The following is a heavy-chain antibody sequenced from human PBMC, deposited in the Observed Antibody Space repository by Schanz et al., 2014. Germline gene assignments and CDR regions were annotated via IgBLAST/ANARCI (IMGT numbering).Heavy chain of an antibody. CDR2: VSRSTPDI. D-gene: IGHD3-10*01. J-gene: IGHJ3*02. Sequence: EVQLVQSGGGLVQPGGSLRLSCAASGFTFSSHWMHWVRQAPGKGLEWVSYVSRSTPDIYYADSVKGRFTMSRDNAKNSVFLQMNSLRAEDTGLYFCAKGRFGELSAFDIWGQGTMVTVSS. V-gene: IGHV3-48*01. CDR3: AKGRFGELSAFDI. CDR1: GFTFSSHW.